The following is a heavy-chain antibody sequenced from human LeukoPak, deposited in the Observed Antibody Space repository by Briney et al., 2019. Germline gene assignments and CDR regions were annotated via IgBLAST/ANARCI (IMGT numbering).Heavy chain of an antibody. Sequence: GGSLRLSCAASGFTFSDHYMDWVRQAPGKGLEWVGRIRNKVNSYSTEYAASVKGRFTISRDDSKNSLYLQMNSLKTEDTAVYYCARVLYYLDYWGQGTLVTVSS. CDR2: IRNKVNSYST. V-gene: IGHV3-72*01. CDR3: ARVLYYLDY. CDR1: GFTFSDHY. J-gene: IGHJ4*02. D-gene: IGHD2/OR15-2a*01.